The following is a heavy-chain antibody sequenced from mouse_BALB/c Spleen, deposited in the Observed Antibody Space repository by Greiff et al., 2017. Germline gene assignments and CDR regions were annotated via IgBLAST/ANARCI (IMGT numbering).Heavy chain of an antibody. J-gene: IGHJ4*01. Sequence: EVKLEESGGGLVKPGGSLKLSCAASGFTFSDYYMYWVRQTPEKRLEWVATISDGGSYTYYPDSVKGRFTISRDNAKNNLYLQMSSLKSEDTAMYYCARDYGSRRDYAMDYWGQGTSVTVSS. CDR1: GFTFSDYY. CDR3: ARDYGSRRDYAMDY. CDR2: ISDGGSYT. D-gene: IGHD1-1*01. V-gene: IGHV5-4*02.